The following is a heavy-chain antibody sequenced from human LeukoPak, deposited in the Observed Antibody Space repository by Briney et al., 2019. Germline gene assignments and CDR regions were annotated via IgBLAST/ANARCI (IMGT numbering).Heavy chain of an antibody. CDR3: ARGETMDV. J-gene: IGHJ6*03. Sequence: GALRLSCVALEFSFETYWMSWVRQAPEKGPEWVANINEDGSEKHYVGSVRGRFTISRDNADNSLHLQMNSLRPEDMAVYYCARGETMDVWGKGTTVTVSS. CDR1: EFSFETYW. V-gene: IGHV3-7*01. CDR2: INEDGSEK. D-gene: IGHD5-24*01.